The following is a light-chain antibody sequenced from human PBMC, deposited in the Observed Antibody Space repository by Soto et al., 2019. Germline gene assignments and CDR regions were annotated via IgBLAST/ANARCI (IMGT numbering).Light chain of an antibody. J-gene: IGLJ2*01. CDR1: SGHSSYA. CDR3: QTWGTGILV. CDR2: LNSDGSH. Sequence: QSVLTQSPSASASLGASVKLTCTLSSGHSSYAIAWHQQQPEKGPRYLMKLNSDGSHSKGDVIPDRFSGSSSGAERYLTISSLPAEDEADYYCQTWGTGILVFGGGTKLTVL. V-gene: IGLV4-69*01.